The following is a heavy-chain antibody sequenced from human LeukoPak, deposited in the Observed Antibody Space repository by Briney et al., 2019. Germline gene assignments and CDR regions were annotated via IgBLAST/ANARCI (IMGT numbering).Heavy chain of an antibody. CDR3: ARAPKEGYCSSTSCYYYYGMDV. Sequence: GGSLRLSCAASGFTFSSYSMNWVRQAPGKGLEWVSSISSSSSYIYYADSVKGRFTISRDNAKNSLYLQMNSLRAEDTAVYYCARAPKEGYCSSTSCYYYYGMDVWGQGTTVTVSS. CDR2: ISSSSSYI. D-gene: IGHD2-2*01. J-gene: IGHJ6*02. V-gene: IGHV3-21*04. CDR1: GFTFSSYS.